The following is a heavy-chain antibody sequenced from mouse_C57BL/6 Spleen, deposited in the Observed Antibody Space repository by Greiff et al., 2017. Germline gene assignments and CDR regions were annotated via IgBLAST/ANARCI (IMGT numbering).Heavy chain of an antibody. J-gene: IGHJ3*01. CDR2: IDPNSGGT. V-gene: IGHV1-72*01. Sequence: VQLQQPGAELVKPGASVKLSCKASGYTFTSYWMPWVKQRPGRGLEWIGRIDPNSGGTKYNEKFKSKATLTVDKPSSTAYMQLSSLTSEDSAVYYWAREDDYDEEAWFAYWGQGTLVTVSA. CDR3: AREDDYDEEAWFAY. CDR1: GYTFTSYW. D-gene: IGHD2-4*01.